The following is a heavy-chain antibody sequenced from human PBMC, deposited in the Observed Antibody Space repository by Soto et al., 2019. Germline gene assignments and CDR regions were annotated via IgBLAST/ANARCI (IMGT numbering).Heavy chain of an antibody. D-gene: IGHD6-19*01. V-gene: IGHV3-30*18. CDR3: AKALRYSSGWPQVSRWGMDV. Sequence: QVQLVESGGGVVQPGRSLRLSCAASGFTLSSYGMHWVRQAPGKGLEWVAVISYDGSNKYYGDSVKGRFTISRDNSKNTMYFQMNRLRAEVTAVYYGAKALRYSSGWPQVSRWGMDVWGQGTTVTVSS. CDR1: GFTLSSYG. J-gene: IGHJ6*02. CDR2: ISYDGSNK.